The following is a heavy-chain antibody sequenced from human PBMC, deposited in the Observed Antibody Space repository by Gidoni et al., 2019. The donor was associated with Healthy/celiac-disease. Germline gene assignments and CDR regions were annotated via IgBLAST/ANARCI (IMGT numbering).Heavy chain of an antibody. J-gene: IGHJ6*02. CDR1: GGTFSSYA. CDR3: ARKGIAVAGTYYYYYGMDV. Sequence: QVQLVQSGAEVKKPGSSVKVSCKASGGTFSSYAISWVRQAPGQGLEWMGGIIPSCGTANYAQKFQGRVTITADESTSTAYMELSSLRSEDTAVYYCARKGIAVAGTYYYYYGMDVWGQGTTVTVSS. CDR2: IIPSCGTA. V-gene: IGHV1-69*01. D-gene: IGHD6-19*01.